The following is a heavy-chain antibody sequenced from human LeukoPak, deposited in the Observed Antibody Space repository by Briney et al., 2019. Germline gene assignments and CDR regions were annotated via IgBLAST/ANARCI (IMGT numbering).Heavy chain of an antibody. CDR1: GYSISSGYY. CDR3: ARVGPVITIFGANNYFGY. D-gene: IGHD3-3*01. V-gene: IGHV4-38-2*02. CDR2: IYHSGST. J-gene: IGHJ4*02. Sequence: SETLSLTCTVSGYSISSGYYWGWIRQPPGKGLEWIGSIYHSGSTYYNPSLKSRVTISVDTSKNQFSLKLSSVTAADTAVYYCARVGPVITIFGANNYFGYWGQGTLVTVSS.